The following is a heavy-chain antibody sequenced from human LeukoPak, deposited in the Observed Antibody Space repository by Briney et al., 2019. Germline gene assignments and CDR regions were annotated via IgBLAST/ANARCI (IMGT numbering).Heavy chain of an antibody. V-gene: IGHV3-30*18. D-gene: IGHD1-14*01. CDR1: GFTFSSYG. Sequence: PGGSLRLSCAASGFTFSSYGMHWVRQAPGKGLEWVAVISYDGSNKYYADSVKGRFTISRDNSKSTLYLQMNSLRAEDTAVYYCAKGEVWDYYYGMDVWGQGTTVTVSS. CDR3: AKGEVWDYYYGMDV. J-gene: IGHJ6*02. CDR2: ISYDGSNK.